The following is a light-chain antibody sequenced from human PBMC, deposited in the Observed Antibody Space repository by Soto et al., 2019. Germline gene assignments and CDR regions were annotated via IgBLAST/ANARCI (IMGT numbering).Light chain of an antibody. J-gene: IGLJ1*01. CDR2: DVS. CDR3: SSYSSSSTNYV. Sequence: QSAQTQPASVSGSPGQSITISCTGTSSDVGGYNYVSWYQQHPGKAPKVMIYDVSNRPSGVSSRFSGSKSGNTASLTISGLQAEDEADYYCSSYSSSSTNYVFGTGTKLTVL. CDR1: SSDVGGYNY. V-gene: IGLV2-14*03.